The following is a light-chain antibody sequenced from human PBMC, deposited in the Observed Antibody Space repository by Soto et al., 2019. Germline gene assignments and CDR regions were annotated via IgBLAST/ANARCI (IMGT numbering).Light chain of an antibody. CDR3: QQRCDWPLT. V-gene: IGKV3-11*01. CDR1: QSVNSY. Sequence: EIVLTQSPATLSVSPGERATLSCRASQSVNSYLAWYQQKPGQAPRLLIYDASNRATGIPARFSGSGSATDFTLTISSLEPEDFAVYYCQQRCDWPLTFGGGTKVDIK. CDR2: DAS. J-gene: IGKJ4*01.